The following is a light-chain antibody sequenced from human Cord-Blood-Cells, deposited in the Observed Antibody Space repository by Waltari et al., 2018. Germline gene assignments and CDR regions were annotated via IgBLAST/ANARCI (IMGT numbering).Light chain of an antibody. V-gene: IGLV3-21*04. CDR3: QVWDSSSDHPV. Sequence: LTQPPSVSVAPGKTARLTCGGNNIGSKSVHWYQQKPGQAPVLVIYYDSDRPSGIPERFSGSNSGNTATLTISRVEAGDEADYYCQVWDSSSDHPVFGGGTKLTVL. J-gene: IGLJ2*01. CDR1: NIGSKS. CDR2: YDS.